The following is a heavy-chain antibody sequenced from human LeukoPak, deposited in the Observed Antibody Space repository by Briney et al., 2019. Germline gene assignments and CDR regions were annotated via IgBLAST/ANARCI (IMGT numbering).Heavy chain of an antibody. CDR1: VGPISSSSYY. D-gene: IGHD5-12*01. V-gene: IGHV4-39*01. CDR2: IYYSGST. Sequence: PSETLSLTCTVSVGPISSSSYYWGWIRQPPGKGLEWIVSIYYSGSTYHNPSLKSPLTISVDTSKSQFSLKLTSVTAADTAVYYCARHGGGGYGYGFDYWGQGTLVTVSS. J-gene: IGHJ4*02. CDR3: ARHGGGGYGYGFDY.